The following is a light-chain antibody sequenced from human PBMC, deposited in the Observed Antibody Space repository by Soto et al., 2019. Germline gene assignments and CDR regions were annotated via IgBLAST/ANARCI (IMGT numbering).Light chain of an antibody. CDR1: QSVSSY. Sequence: EIVLTQSTATPSLSPGERATLPCRASQSVSSYLAWYQQKPGQAHRXLIYDASNRATGIPARFSGIGYGTAGTITLSSLETEDCEVYDGQQRSHWPITFGQGTRLEIK. J-gene: IGKJ5*01. V-gene: IGKV3-11*01. CDR3: QQRSHWPIT. CDR2: DAS.